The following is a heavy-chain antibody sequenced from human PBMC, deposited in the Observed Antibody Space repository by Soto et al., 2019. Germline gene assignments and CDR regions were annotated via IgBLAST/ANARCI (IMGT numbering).Heavy chain of an antibody. J-gene: IGHJ4*02. Sequence: QVQLQQSGPGLVKPSQTLSLTCTVSGGSIGSGGCNWSWIRQHAGKGLEWIGYVFHTGNAYYNPSLKSRVTISVDTSKNQFSLNLRSLTDADTAVYYCARDLGRLITPAEWGQGTLVIVSS. CDR1: GGSIGSGGCN. D-gene: IGHD7-27*01. CDR2: VFHTGNA. V-gene: IGHV4-31*03. CDR3: ARDLGRLITPAE.